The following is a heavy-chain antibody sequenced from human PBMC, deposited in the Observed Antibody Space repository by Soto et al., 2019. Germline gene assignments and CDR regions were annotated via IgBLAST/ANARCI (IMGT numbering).Heavy chain of an antibody. CDR2: ISSSSSYI. CDR3: ASFWSGNDAFDI. Sequence: EVQLVESWGGLVKPGGSLRLSCAASGFTFSSYSMNWVRQAPVKGLEWVSSISSSSSYIYYADSVKGRFTISRDNAKNSLYRQMNSLRAEDTAVYYCASFWSGNDAFDIWGKGTMVTVSS. CDR1: GFTFSSYS. V-gene: IGHV3-21*01. D-gene: IGHD3-3*01. J-gene: IGHJ3*02.